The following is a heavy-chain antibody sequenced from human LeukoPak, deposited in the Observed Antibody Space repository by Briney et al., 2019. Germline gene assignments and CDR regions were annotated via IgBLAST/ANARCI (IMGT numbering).Heavy chain of an antibody. D-gene: IGHD3-22*01. V-gene: IGHV1-69*05. J-gene: IGHJ3*02. CDR2: IIPIFGTA. CDR3: ARAHYYDSSGYYHDAFDI. CDR1: GGTFSSYA. Sequence: SVKVSCKASGGTFSSYAISWVRQVPGQGLEWMGRIIPIFGTANYAQKFQGRVTITTDESTSTAYMELSSLRSEDTAVYYCARAHYYDSSGYYHDAFDIWGQGTMVTVSS.